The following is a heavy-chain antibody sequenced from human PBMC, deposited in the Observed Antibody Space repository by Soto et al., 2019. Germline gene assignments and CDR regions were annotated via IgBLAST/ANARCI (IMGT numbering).Heavy chain of an antibody. CDR2: ISYDGSNK. V-gene: IGHV3-30*18. D-gene: IGHD3-3*01. CDR3: AKPQSHYDFWGGYLLGPLDY. J-gene: IGHJ4*02. Sequence: QVQLVESGGGVVQPGRSLRLSCAASGFTFSSYGMHWVRQAPGKGLEWVAVISYDGSNKYYADSVKGRFTISRDNSKNTLYLQMNSLRAEDTAVYYCAKPQSHYDFWGGYLLGPLDYWGQGTLVTVSS. CDR1: GFTFSSYG.